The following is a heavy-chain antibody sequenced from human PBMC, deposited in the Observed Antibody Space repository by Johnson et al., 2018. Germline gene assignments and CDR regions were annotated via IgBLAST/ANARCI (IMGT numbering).Heavy chain of an antibody. CDR1: GFTFRSSP. V-gene: IGHV3-23*01. J-gene: IGHJ6*03. CDR2: ISDNGRDT. Sequence: VQLQESGGGLVQPGGSLRLSCAASGFTFRSSPMILVRQAPGMGLEWVSTISDNGRDTYYAVSVRGRFILSRNNSRNTVSLQMSSVRAEDTALYFCAKRASFSVPPGLYYVDVWGKWTTVTVS. CDR3: AKRASFSVPPGLYYVDV. D-gene: IGHD5/OR15-5a*01.